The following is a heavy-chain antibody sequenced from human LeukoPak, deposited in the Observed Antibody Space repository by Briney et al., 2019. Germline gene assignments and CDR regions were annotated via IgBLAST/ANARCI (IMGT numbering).Heavy chain of an antibody. J-gene: IGHJ4*02. CDR3: AKDNWNYSYFDY. CDR1: GFTFSSYG. V-gene: IGHV3-30*18. Sequence: GGSLRLSCAASGFTFSSYGMHWVRQAPGKGLEWVAVISYDGSNKYYADSVKGRFTISRDNSKNTLYLQMNSLRAEDTAVYYCAKDNWNYSYFDYWGQGNPGHRLL. CDR2: ISYDGSNK. D-gene: IGHD1-7*01.